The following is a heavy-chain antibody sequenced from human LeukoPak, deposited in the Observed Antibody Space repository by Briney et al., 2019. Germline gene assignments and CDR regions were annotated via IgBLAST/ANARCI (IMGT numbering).Heavy chain of an antibody. J-gene: IGHJ4*02. Sequence: GGSLRLSCAAPGFSVSNKYMSWVRQAPGKGLEWVSIIYSGGNTYYADSVKGRFTISRDNSKNTLYLQMNRLRPEDTAVYYCARGTVTAPDYWGQGTMVTVSS. CDR3: ARGTVTAPDY. D-gene: IGHD2-21*02. CDR1: GFSVSNKY. CDR2: IYSGGNT. V-gene: IGHV3-53*01.